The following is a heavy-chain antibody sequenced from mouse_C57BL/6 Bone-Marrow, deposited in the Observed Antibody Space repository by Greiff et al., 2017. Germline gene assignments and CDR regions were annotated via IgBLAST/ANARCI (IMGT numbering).Heavy chain of an antibody. D-gene: IGHD2-12*01. CDR3: AGYSVAWFAY. J-gene: IGHJ3*01. CDR2: INPSSGYT. V-gene: IGHV1-7*01. CDR1: GYTFTSYW. Sequence: VQRVESGAELAKPGASVKLSCKASGYTFTSYWMHWVKQRPGQGLEWIGYINPSSGYTKYNQKFKDKATLTADKSSSTAYMQLSSLTYEDSAVYYCAGYSVAWFAYWGQGTLVTVSA.